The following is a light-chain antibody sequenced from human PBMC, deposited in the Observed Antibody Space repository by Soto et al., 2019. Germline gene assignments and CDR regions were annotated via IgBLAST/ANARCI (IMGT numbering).Light chain of an antibody. J-gene: IGKJ1*01. V-gene: IGKV1-5*03. CDR3: QQYNSYSRT. Sequence: DIQMTQSPSTLSASVGDRVTITCRASESISDWLAWYQKKPGKAPNLLIYKASSLESGVPSRFSGSGSGPEFTLTISSLQPDDFATYYCQQYNSYSRTFGQGTKVEIK. CDR2: KAS. CDR1: ESISDW.